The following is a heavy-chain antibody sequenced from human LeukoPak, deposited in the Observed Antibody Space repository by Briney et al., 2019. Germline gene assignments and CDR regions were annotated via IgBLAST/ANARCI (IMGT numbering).Heavy chain of an antibody. Sequence: GGSLRLSCAASGFTFSNYWMSWVRQAPGKGLEWVANIKEDGSEKYYVDSVKGRFTISRDNAKNSVYLQMNSLRAEDAAVYYCARGVPGDYWGQGTLVTVSS. J-gene: IGHJ4*02. CDR3: ARGVPGDY. CDR2: IKEDGSEK. D-gene: IGHD1-1*01. V-gene: IGHV3-7*02. CDR1: GFTFSNYW.